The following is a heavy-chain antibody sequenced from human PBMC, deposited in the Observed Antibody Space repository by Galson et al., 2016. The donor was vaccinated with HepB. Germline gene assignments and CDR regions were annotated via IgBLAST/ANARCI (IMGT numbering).Heavy chain of an antibody. CDR2: IYYSGST. J-gene: IGHJ4*02. D-gene: IGHD7-27*01. V-gene: IGHV4-59*01. CDR3: ARALTGEAHIVDS. CDR1: GGSMTSYY. Sequence: SETLSLTCTVSGGSMTSYYWTWIRQPPGKGLEWIGYIYYSGSTKYNPSLESRVTISIDTSKNQFSLKMTSVTDADTAVYYCARALTGEAHIVDSWGQGPLVTVSS.